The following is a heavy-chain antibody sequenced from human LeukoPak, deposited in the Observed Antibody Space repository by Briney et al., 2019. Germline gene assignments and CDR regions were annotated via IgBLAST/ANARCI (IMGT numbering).Heavy chain of an antibody. Sequence: GGSLRLSCAASGFTFSSYAMHWVRQAPGKGLEWVAVISYDGSNKYYADSVKGRFTISRDNSKNMLYLQMNSLRAEDTAVYYCAKDLYGDYASDYWGQGTLVTVSS. D-gene: IGHD4-17*01. CDR2: ISYDGSNK. J-gene: IGHJ4*02. CDR3: AKDLYGDYASDY. V-gene: IGHV3-30*04. CDR1: GFTFSSYA.